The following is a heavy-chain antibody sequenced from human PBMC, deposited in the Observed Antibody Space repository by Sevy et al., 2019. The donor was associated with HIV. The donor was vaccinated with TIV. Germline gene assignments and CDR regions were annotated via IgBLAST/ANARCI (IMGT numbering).Heavy chain of an antibody. CDR2: ITGGGYNT. D-gene: IGHD4-4*01. CDR1: GLTFSSYA. Sequence: GGSLRLSCAASGLTFSSYAMTWVRQAPGKGLDWVSTITGGGYNTYYADSMKGRFTVSRDNSKNTVYLLMNTLRVEDTAVYYCAKAVTTWDYYYGVDVWGQGTTVTVSS. CDR3: AKAVTTWDYYYGVDV. V-gene: IGHV3-23*01. J-gene: IGHJ6*02.